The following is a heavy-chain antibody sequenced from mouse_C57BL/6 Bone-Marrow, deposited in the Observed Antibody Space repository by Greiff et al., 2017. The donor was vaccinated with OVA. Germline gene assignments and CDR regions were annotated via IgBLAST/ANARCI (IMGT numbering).Heavy chain of an antibody. Sequence: VQLQQSGAELVKPGASVKMSCKASGYTFTSYWITWVKQRPGQGLEWIGDIYPGSGSTNYNEKFKSKATLTVDTSSSTAYMQLSSLTSEDSAVYYCAREGLFYAMDYWGQGTSVTVSS. CDR3: AREGLFYAMDY. CDR1: GYTFTSYW. D-gene: IGHD3-1*01. V-gene: IGHV1-55*01. J-gene: IGHJ4*01. CDR2: IYPGSGST.